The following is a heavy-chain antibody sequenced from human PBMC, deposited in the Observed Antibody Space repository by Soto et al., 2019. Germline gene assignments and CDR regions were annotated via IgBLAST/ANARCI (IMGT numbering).Heavy chain of an antibody. V-gene: IGHV3-74*01. J-gene: IGHJ5*02. D-gene: IGHD3-9*01. Sequence: EVQLVESGGGSVQPGGSLRLSCVASGITFSGYWMHWVRQVPGKGLVWVARVDSDGRGTSYADSVKGRFTISRDNAKTTLYLQMNSLRVEDPAVYYYATVFEPWGQGIPVTVSS. CDR3: ATVFEP. CDR2: VDSDGRGT. CDR1: GITFSGYW.